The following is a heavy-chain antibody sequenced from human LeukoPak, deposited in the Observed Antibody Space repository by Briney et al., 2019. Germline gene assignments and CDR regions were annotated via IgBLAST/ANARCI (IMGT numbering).Heavy chain of an antibody. CDR3: AKAPAYYYDSSGKSYYFDY. CDR1: GFTFSSYW. V-gene: IGHV3-7*03. D-gene: IGHD3-22*01. J-gene: IGHJ4*02. CDR2: IKQDGSEK. Sequence: GGSLRLSCAASGFTFSSYWMSWVRQAPGKGLEWVANIKQDGSEKYYVDSVKGRFTISRDNAKNSPYLQMNSLRAEDTALYYCAKAPAYYYDSSGKSYYFDYWGQGTLVTVSS.